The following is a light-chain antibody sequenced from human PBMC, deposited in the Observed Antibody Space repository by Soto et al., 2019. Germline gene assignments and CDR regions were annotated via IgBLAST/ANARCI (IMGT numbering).Light chain of an antibody. CDR2: DAS. J-gene: IGKJ4*01. Sequence: DIQMTQSPSTLPASVGDRVTITCRASQSISSWLAWYQQKPGKAPKLLIYDASSLESGVPSRFSGCGSGTEFTLTISSLQPDDFATYYCQQYNSYSRLTFGGGTKVEIK. CDR1: QSISSW. CDR3: QQYNSYSRLT. V-gene: IGKV1-5*01.